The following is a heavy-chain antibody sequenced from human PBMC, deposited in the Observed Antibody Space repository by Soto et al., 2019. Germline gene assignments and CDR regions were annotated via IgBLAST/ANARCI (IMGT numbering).Heavy chain of an antibody. Sequence: ASVKVSCKASGYTFTSYFMHWVRQAPGQGLEWMGIINPSGGSTSYAQKFQGRVTMTRDTSTSRVYMELSSLRSEDTAVYYCARDRFDGYREIDYWGQGTLVTVDS. J-gene: IGHJ4*02. CDR3: ARDRFDGYREIDY. D-gene: IGHD5-12*01. V-gene: IGHV1-46*01. CDR1: GYTFTSYF. CDR2: INPSGGST.